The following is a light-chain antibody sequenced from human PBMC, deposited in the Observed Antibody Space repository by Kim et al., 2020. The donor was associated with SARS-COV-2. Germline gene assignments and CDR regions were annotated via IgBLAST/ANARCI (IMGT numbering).Light chain of an antibody. Sequence: SPRRTARITCSGEALPKQFSYWYQLGPGRAPTLILYRGKERPSWIPARFSGSRSGTTVTLTISGVQAEDEGDYFCQSADISGTSWIFGGGTQLTVL. J-gene: IGLJ2*01. V-gene: IGLV3-25*03. CDR1: ALPKQF. CDR2: RGK. CDR3: QSADISGTSWI.